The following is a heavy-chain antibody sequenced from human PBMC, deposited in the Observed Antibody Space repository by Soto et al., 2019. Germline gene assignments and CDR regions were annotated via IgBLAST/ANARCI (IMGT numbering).Heavy chain of an antibody. V-gene: IGHV4-31*11. CDR3: ARYYFYSSGYSNWFDP. D-gene: IGHD3-22*01. CDR2: IHYSGRT. CDR1: GGSITSGAYY. Sequence: PSETLSLTCAVSGGSITSGAYYWTWIRQHPGKGLEWIAYIHYSGRTYYNPSLKSRVTISVDTSNNQLSLKLSSVTAADTAVYYCARYYFYSSGYSNWFDPWGQGTLVTVSS. J-gene: IGHJ5*02.